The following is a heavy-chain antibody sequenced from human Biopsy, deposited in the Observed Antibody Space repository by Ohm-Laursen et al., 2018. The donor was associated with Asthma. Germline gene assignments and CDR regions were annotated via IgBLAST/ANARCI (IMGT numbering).Heavy chain of an antibody. J-gene: IGHJ4*02. CDR1: GFTFSNFA. CDR2: ITGSGGGT. V-gene: IGHV3-23*01. Sequence: SLRLSCAASGFTFSNFAMTWVRPAPGKGLAWVSSITGSGGGTYYADSVKGRFTISRDNSKNTLHLQMNSLSAEDTAVYYCAKAREDIVVVVAVSDSWGQGTLVTVSS. D-gene: IGHD2-15*01. CDR3: AKAREDIVVVVAVSDS.